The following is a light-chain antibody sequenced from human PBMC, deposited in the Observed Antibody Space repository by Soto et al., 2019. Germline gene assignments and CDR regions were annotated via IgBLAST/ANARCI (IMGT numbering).Light chain of an antibody. V-gene: IGLV1-47*01. J-gene: IGLJ2*01. CDR2: RNN. CDR3: SSYTSSSTPHVV. CDR1: SSNIGSNF. Sequence: QSVLTQPPSASGTPGQRVTISCSGSSSNIGSNFVYWYQQFPGTAPKLLIYRNNQRPSGVPDRFSGSKSGTSASLAISGLPSEDEADYYCSSYTSSSTPHVVFGGGTKLTVL.